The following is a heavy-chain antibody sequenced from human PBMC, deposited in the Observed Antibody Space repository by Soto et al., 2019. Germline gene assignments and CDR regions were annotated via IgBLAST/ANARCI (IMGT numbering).Heavy chain of an antibody. CDR2: IYYSGST. V-gene: IGHV4-39*01. J-gene: IGHJ2*01. D-gene: IGHD2-8*01. Sequence: QLQLQESGPGLVKPSETLSLTCTVSGGSISSSSYYWGWIRQPPGKGLEWIGSIYYSGSTYYNPSLKSRVTISVDTSKNQFSLKLSSVTAADTAVYYCALPRGYCTNGVCYTATNWYFDLWGRGTLVTVSS. CDR3: ALPRGYCTNGVCYTATNWYFDL. CDR1: GGSISSSSYY.